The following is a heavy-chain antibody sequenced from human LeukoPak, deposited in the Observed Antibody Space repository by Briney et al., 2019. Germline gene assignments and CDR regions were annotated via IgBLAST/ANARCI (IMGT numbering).Heavy chain of an antibody. J-gene: IGHJ4*02. CDR2: IRYDGSNK. V-gene: IGHV3-30*02. CDR1: GFTFSSYG. CDR3: AKGGHSSSSGCDY. D-gene: IGHD6-6*01. Sequence: PGGSLRLSCAVSGFTFSSYGMHWVRQAPGKGLEWVAFIRYDGSNKYYADSVKGRFTISRDNSKNTLYLQMNSLRAEDTAVYYCAKGGHSSSSGCDYWGQGTLVTVSS.